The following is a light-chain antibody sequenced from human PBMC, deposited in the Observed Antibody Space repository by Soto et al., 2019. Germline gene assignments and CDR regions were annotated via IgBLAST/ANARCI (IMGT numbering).Light chain of an antibody. J-gene: IGKJ1*01. V-gene: IGKV1-39*01. Sequence: DIQMTQSPSSLSASVGDRVTITCRASQSISSYLYWYQQKPGKAPRLLIYAASRLQSGVPSRFSGSGSGTDFTLTISSLQPEDFATYYCQHYNSYSVAFGQGTKVDIK. CDR3: QHYNSYSVA. CDR1: QSISSY. CDR2: AAS.